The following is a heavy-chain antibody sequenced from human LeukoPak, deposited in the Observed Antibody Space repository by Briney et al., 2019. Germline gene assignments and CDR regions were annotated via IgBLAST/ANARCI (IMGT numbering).Heavy chain of an antibody. J-gene: IGHJ4*02. CDR3: ARDQGLLVVAGRFGY. CDR2: ISSSNSYI. V-gene: IGHV3-21*01. D-gene: IGHD6-19*01. Sequence: PGGSLRLSCAASGFTFSDYSINWVRQAPGKGLEWVSSISSSNSYIYNADSVKGRFTISRDNAKNSLYLQMNSLRAEDTAVYYCARDQGLLVVAGRFGYWGQGTLVTVSS. CDR1: GFTFSDYS.